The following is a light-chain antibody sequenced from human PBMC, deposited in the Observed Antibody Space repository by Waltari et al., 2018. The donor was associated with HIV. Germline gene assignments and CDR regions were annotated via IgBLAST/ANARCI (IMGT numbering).Light chain of an antibody. CDR2: AAS. J-gene: IGKJ3*01. V-gene: IGKV1-27*01. CDR3: QKYNSAPLIT. Sequence: DIQMTQSPTSLSASVGDRVTITCRASQALSTFLAWYQQKPGKVPKLLISAASTLRSGVPSRFSGSGSGTDFTLTINGLQPEDVATYYCQKYNSAPLITFGPGTKVDI. CDR1: QALSTF.